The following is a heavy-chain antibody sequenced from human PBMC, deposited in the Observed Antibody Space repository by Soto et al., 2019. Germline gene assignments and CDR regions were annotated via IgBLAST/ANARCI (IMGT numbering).Heavy chain of an antibody. CDR2: ITSSSTCM. Sequence: EVQLVESGGGLVKPGGSLRLSCAASGFTFSSYDMNWVRQAPGKGLEWVSSITSSSTCMNYADSVKGRFTTSRDNAGNSLYQQMNSLRAEDTAGYYCARVGMASGNGYGSGSYDIWGQGTLITVSS. CDR1: GFTFSSYD. V-gene: IGHV3-21*02. CDR3: ARVGMASGNGYGSGSYDI. D-gene: IGHD3-10*01. J-gene: IGHJ4*02.